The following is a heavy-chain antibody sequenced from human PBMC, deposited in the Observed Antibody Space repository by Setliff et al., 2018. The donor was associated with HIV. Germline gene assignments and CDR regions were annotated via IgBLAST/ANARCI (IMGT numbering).Heavy chain of an antibody. D-gene: IGHD3-3*01. CDR1: GYTFTNYY. Sequence: ASVKVSCKASGYTFTNYYMHWVRQAPGQGLEWMGWINPNSGGTNYAQKFQGRVTMTQDTSFTTAYLELSRLGSDDTAVYYCAADNYNCNSFDSWGQGSLVTVSS. CDR3: AADNYNCNSFDS. CDR2: INPNSGGT. V-gene: IGHV1-2*02. J-gene: IGHJ4*02.